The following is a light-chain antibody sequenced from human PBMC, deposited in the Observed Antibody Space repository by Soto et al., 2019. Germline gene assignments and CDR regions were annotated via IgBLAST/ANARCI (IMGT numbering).Light chain of an antibody. CDR3: QSFDSSLSGVV. CDR1: SSSIGAGYD. V-gene: IGLV1-40*01. Sequence: QSVLTQPPSVSGAPGQKVTISCTGSSSSIGAGYDVHWYQQLPGTAPKLLIHGNINRPSGVPDRFSGSKSGTSASLAITGLQAEDEADYYCQSFDSSLSGVVFGGGTKLTVL. CDR2: GNI. J-gene: IGLJ2*01.